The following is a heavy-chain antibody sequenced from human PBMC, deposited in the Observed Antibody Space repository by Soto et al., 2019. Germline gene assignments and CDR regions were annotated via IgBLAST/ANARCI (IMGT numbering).Heavy chain of an antibody. CDR2: SSATGAGT. D-gene: IGHD1-7*01. CDR1: GFTFSSYG. V-gene: IGHV3-23*01. CDR3: AKDRWAGGNYGFYSDF. Sequence: EVQLLESGGGLVQPGGSLRLSCAASGFTFSSYGMTWVRQAPGKGLEWVSFSSATGAGTYYADSVKGRFTISRDNSKNTLNLQMTSPRADDTVVYYCAKDRWAGGNYGFYSDFWGQGALVIVSS. J-gene: IGHJ4*02.